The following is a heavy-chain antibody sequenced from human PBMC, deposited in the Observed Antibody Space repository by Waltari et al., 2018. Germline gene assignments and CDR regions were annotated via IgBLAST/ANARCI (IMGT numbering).Heavy chain of an antibody. CDR2: IYYSGST. Sequence: QVQLQESGPGLVKPSETLSLTCTVPGGSISSYHWSWIRQPPGKGLEWIGYIYYSGSTNYNPSLKSRVTISVDTSKNQFSLKLSSVTAADTAVYYCARGDSSGWYKNWYFDLWGRGTLVTVSS. CDR1: GGSISSYH. D-gene: IGHD6-19*01. CDR3: ARGDSSGWYKNWYFDL. V-gene: IGHV4-59*01. J-gene: IGHJ2*01.